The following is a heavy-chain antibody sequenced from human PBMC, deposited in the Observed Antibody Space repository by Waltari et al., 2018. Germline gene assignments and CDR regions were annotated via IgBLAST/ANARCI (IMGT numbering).Heavy chain of an antibody. D-gene: IGHD1-26*01. V-gene: IGHV1-2*02. Sequence: QVQLVQSGAEVKKPGASVKVSCKASGYTFTGYYMPWVRQAPGQGLEWMGWINPNSGGTNYAQKFQGRVTMTRDTSISTAYMELSRLRSDDTAVYYCARCGGSYSPDWDFDLWGRGTLVTVSS. J-gene: IGHJ2*01. CDR1: GYTFTGYY. CDR3: ARCGGSYSPDWDFDL. CDR2: INPNSGGT.